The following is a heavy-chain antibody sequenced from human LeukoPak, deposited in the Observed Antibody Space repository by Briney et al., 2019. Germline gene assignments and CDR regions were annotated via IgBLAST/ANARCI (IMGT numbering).Heavy chain of an antibody. CDR1: GFSLKTFA. D-gene: IGHD6-13*01. CDR3: ARHPEIEAAGEYLYHDMDV. V-gene: IGHV3-64*02. J-gene: IGHJ6*03. Sequence: PGGSLRLSCAASGFSLKTFAIHWLRQATGKGLEYVSGISGHGFGTHYADSVTSRFATSRYNSKYTVYLQMGSLRPEDMAVYHCARHPEIEAAGEYLYHDMDVWGKGTTVTVS. CDR2: ISGHGFGT.